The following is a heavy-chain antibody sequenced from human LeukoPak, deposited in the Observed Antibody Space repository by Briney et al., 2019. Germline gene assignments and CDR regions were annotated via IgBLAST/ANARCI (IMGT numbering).Heavy chain of an antibody. D-gene: IGHD3-16*01. CDR1: GFTFSSYS. J-gene: IGHJ6*03. V-gene: IGHV3-48*01. Sequence: GGSLRLSCAASGFTFSSYSMNWVRQAPGKGLEWVSYISGSSGTIYYADSVRGRFTISRDNAKNSLYLQMNSLRAENTAVYYCARRSEFGVLYYMDVWGKGTTVTVSS. CDR2: ISGSSGTI. CDR3: ARRSEFGVLYYMDV.